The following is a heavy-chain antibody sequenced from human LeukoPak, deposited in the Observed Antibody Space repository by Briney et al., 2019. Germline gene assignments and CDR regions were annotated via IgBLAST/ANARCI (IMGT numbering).Heavy chain of an antibody. CDR3: AREIPGGNSDDAFDI. Sequence: GGSLRLSCAASGFTFSSYAMHWVRQAPGKGLEYVSAISSNGDSTYYANSVKGRFTISRANSKNTLYLQMGSLRAEDMAVYYCAREIPGGNSDDAFDIWGQGTMVTVSS. J-gene: IGHJ3*02. CDR2: ISSNGDST. D-gene: IGHD4-23*01. CDR1: GFTFSSYA. V-gene: IGHV3-64*01.